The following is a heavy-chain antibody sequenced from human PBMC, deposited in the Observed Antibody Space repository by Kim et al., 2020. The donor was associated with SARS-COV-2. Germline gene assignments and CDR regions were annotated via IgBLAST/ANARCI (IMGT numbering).Heavy chain of an antibody. D-gene: IGHD6-19*01. Sequence: GGSLRLSCAASGFTFSSYGMHWVRQAPGKGLEWVAVISYDGSNKYYADSVKGRFTISRDNSKNTLYLQMNSLSAEDTAVYYCAKELPPGDSSGWSYYYYGRVVWGRGTRVTVSS. V-gene: IGHV3-30*18. CDR1: GFTFSSYG. J-gene: IGHJ6*02. CDR3: AKELPPGDSSGWSYYYYGRVV. CDR2: ISYDGSNK.